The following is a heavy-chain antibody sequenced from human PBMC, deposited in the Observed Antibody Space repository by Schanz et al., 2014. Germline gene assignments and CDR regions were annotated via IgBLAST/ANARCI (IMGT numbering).Heavy chain of an antibody. J-gene: IGHJ6*02. V-gene: IGHV3-33*06. Sequence: EQVLESGGGFVQPGGSLRLSCATSGFTFTTFAMTWVRQAPGKGLEWVAVVCYDGSKKYYADSVKGRFTTSRDNSKNTMYLQMNSLRAEDTAVYYCVKDLQRELLRDDHYYGMDVWGQGTTVTVSS. CDR2: VCYDGSKK. CDR3: VKDLQRELLRDDHYYGMDV. D-gene: IGHD1-26*01. CDR1: GFTFTTFA.